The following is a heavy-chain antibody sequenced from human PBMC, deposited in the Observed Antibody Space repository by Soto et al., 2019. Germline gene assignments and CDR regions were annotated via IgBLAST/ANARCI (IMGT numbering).Heavy chain of an antibody. V-gene: IGHV5-51*01. Sequence: PGESLKISCKGSGYSFTSYWIFWVRQMPVKGLEFMGIIYPFYSDTRYSPSFQGHVTISSYNSISTSYLQLISLKASYTAMYYCERRQQRDTDNWFDPWGQGTLVTVSS. CDR1: GYSFTSYW. J-gene: IGHJ5*02. CDR2: IYPFYSDT. D-gene: IGHD6-25*01. CDR3: ERRQQRDTDNWFDP.